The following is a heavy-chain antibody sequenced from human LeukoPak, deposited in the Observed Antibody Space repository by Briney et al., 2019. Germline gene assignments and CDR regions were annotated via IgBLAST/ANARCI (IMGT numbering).Heavy chain of an antibody. CDR1: GFTFSSYA. CDR3: AKYTDSSGYPLGPADY. V-gene: IGHV3-23*01. Sequence: PGGSLRLSCAASGFTFSSYAMSWVRQAPGKGLEWVSAISGSGGSTYYADSVKGRFTISRDNSKNTLYLQMNSLRAEDTAVYYCAKYTDSSGYPLGPADYWGQGTVVTVSS. CDR2: ISGSGGST. D-gene: IGHD3-22*01. J-gene: IGHJ4*02.